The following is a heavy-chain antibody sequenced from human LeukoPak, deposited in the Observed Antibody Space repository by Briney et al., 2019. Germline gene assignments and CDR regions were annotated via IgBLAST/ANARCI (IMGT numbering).Heavy chain of an antibody. CDR2: ISWNSGSI. V-gene: IGHV3-9*01. CDR1: GFTFDDYA. Sequence: GGSLRLSCAASGFTFDDYAMHWVRQAPGKGLEWVSGISWNSGSIGYADSVKGRFTISRDNAKNSLHLQMNSLRAEDTALYYCAKAFRSTSCFDHWGQGTLVTVSS. D-gene: IGHD2-2*01. CDR3: AKAFRSTSCFDH. J-gene: IGHJ5*02.